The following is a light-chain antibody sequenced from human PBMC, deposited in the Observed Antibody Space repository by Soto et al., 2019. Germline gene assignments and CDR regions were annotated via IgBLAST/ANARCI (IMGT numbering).Light chain of an antibody. V-gene: IGKV1-5*01. Sequence: DIQMTQSPSTLSASVGDRVTITCRASQSISSWLAWYQQKPGKAPKLLIYDASSLESGVPSRFSGSGSETKFTLTISSLQPDDFSTYYCQQYNSYGTFGQGTKGDIK. CDR3: QQYNSYGT. CDR1: QSISSW. CDR2: DAS. J-gene: IGKJ1*01.